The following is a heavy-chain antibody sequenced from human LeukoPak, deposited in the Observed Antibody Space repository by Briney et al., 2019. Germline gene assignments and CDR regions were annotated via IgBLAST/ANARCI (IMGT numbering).Heavy chain of an antibody. CDR1: GYSFTTHW. D-gene: IGHD3-22*01. V-gene: IGHV5-51*01. J-gene: IGHJ2*01. CDR3: ATNYYDSSGYDWYFDL. CDR2: IYPGDSDT. Sequence: GESLKISCKGSGYSFTTHWIGWVRQMPGKGLEWMGIIYPGDSDTRHSPSFQGQVTISADKSISTAYLQWSSLKASDTAMYYCATNYYDSSGYDWYFDLWGRGTLVTVSS.